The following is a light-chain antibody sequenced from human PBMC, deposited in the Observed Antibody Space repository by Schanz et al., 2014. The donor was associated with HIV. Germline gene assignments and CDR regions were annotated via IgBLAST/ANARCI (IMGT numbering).Light chain of an antibody. J-gene: IGKJ1*01. CDR3: QQYNNWPPWT. Sequence: EIVMTQSPAILSVSPGERVTLSCRARQSVSRYLAWYQHKPGQAPRLLMYDTNTRATGIPARISGSGSGTEFTLTISSLQSEDFAVYYCQQYNNWPPWTFGQGTKVEIK. V-gene: IGKV3-15*01. CDR1: QSVSRY. CDR2: DTN.